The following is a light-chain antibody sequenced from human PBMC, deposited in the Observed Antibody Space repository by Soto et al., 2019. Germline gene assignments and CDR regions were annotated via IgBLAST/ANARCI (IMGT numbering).Light chain of an antibody. V-gene: IGKV1-5*03. CDR2: KAS. Sequence: DIQMTQSPSTLSASVGDRVTITCRASQTINTLLAWYQQKPGKAPNLLIYKASILESGVPSRFSGSGSGTEFTLSISSLQPDDFATYYCQQYSTYSRAFGQGTKVEIK. CDR3: QQYSTYSRA. J-gene: IGKJ1*01. CDR1: QTINTL.